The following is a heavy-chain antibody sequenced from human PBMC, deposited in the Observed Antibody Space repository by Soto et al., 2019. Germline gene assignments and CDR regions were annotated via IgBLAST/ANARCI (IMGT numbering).Heavy chain of an antibody. CDR2: INHSGST. CDR1: GGSFSGYY. V-gene: IGHV4-34*01. J-gene: IGHJ4*02. CDR3: ARFGDLWFGELLRNYYFDY. Sequence: SETLSLTCAVYGGSFSGYYWSWIRQPPGKGLEWIGEINHSGSTNYNPSLKSRVTISVDTSKNQFSLKLSSVTAADTAVYYCARFGDLWFGELLRNYYFDYWGQGTLVTVSS. D-gene: IGHD3-10*01.